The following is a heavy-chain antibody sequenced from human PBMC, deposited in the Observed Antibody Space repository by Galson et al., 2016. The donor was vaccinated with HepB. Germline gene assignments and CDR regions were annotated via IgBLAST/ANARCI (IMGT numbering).Heavy chain of an antibody. J-gene: IGHJ6*02. Sequence: QSGAEVKKAGESLKISCKASGYSFPYYWIGWVRQKPGKGLEWMGIIYPGDSEIRYSPSFQGQVTMSVDTSISTAFLQWSSLKASDTAMYYCARQYNFWSGYSESYYGMDVWGQGTTVTVSS. V-gene: IGHV5-51*01. CDR3: ARQYNFWSGYSESYYGMDV. CDR2: IYPGDSEI. D-gene: IGHD3-3*01. CDR1: GYSFPYYW.